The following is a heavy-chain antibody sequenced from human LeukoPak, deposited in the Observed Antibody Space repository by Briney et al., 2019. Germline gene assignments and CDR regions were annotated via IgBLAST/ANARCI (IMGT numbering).Heavy chain of an antibody. Sequence: SVKVSCKASGGTFSSYAISWVRQAPGQGLECMGGIIPIFGTANYAQKFQGRVTITADESTSTAYMELSSLRSEDTAVYYCARVTMVRGVIITIDYWGQGTLVTVSP. CDR3: ARVTMVRGVIITIDY. CDR2: IIPIFGTA. J-gene: IGHJ4*02. D-gene: IGHD3-10*01. V-gene: IGHV1-69*13. CDR1: GGTFSSYA.